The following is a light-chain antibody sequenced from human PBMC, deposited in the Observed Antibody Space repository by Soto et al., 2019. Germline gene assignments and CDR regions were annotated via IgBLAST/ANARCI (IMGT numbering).Light chain of an antibody. V-gene: IGLV2-23*01. CDR3: CSYAGSNTVV. CDR1: SSDIGSYNL. Sequence: QSALTQPASVSGSPGQSITISCTGTSSDIGSYNLVSWYRHHPGKAPKLIIYEASKRPPGVSNRFSASTSGNTASLTISGLQAEDESDCYCCSYAGSNTVVFGGGTKLTVL. CDR2: EAS. J-gene: IGLJ2*01.